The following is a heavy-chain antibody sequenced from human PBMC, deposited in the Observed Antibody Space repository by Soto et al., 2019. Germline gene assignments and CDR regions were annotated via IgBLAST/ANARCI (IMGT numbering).Heavy chain of an antibody. J-gene: IGHJ4*02. V-gene: IGHV4-31*03. CDR2: IYYSGST. CDR3: ARGILYYYDSSGYYYDY. Sequence: SETLSLTCTVSGGSISSGGYYWSWIRQRPGKGLEWIGYIYYSGSTYYNPSLKSRVTISVDTSKNQFSLKLSSVTAADTAVYYCARGILYYYDSSGYYYDYWGQGTLVTVSS. D-gene: IGHD3-22*01. CDR1: GGSISSGGYY.